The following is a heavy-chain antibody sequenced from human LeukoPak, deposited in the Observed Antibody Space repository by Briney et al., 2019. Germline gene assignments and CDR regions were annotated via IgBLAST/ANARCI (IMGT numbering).Heavy chain of an antibody. CDR3: ARVGVAAPFDY. D-gene: IGHD2-15*01. Sequence: SETLSLTCTVSGGSISSSSYYWGWIRQPPGKGLEWIGSIYYSGSTSYNPSLKSRVTMSIDTSKNQFSLKLTSVTATDTAVYYCARVGVAAPFDYWGQGTLVTVSS. CDR2: IYYSGST. J-gene: IGHJ4*02. V-gene: IGHV4-39*07. CDR1: GGSISSSSYY.